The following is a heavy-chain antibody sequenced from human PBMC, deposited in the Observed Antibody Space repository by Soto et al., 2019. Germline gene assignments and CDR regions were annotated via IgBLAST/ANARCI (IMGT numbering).Heavy chain of an antibody. J-gene: IGHJ4*02. CDR3: TTDYPRSLPGY. CDR1: GFTFSNAW. Sequence: GGALRLSCTASGFTFSNAWMSWVRQAPGKGLEWVGRIKSKTDGGTTDYAAPVKGRFTISRDDSKNTLYLQMNSLKTEDTAVYYCTTDYPRSLPGYWGQGTLVTVSS. V-gene: IGHV3-15*01. CDR2: IKSKTDGGTT.